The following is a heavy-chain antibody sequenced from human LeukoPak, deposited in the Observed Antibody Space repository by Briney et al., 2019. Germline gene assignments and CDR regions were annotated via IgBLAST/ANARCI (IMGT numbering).Heavy chain of an antibody. Sequence: ASVKVSCKASGYTFTSYAMHWVRQAPGQRLEWMGWINAGNGNTKYSQKFQGRVTITRDTSASTAYMELSSLRAEDTAVYYCARDLGYCSSTSCYIHYGMDVWGQGTTVTVSS. CDR2: INAGNGNT. J-gene: IGHJ6*02. V-gene: IGHV1-3*01. CDR3: ARDLGYCSSTSCYIHYGMDV. CDR1: GYTFTSYA. D-gene: IGHD2-2*02.